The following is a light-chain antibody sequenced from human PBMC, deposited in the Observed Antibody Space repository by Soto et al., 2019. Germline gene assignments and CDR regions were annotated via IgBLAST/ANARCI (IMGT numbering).Light chain of an antibody. J-gene: IGKJ2*01. Sequence: DIQMTQSPSSLSASIGDRVTITCQASQNINSHLNWYQQKPGKAPKVLIYAASRLQSGVPSRFSGSGSGTEFTLTISSLEPEDFATYYCQQSHITTLFTFGKGTKLEIK. CDR2: AAS. CDR1: QNINSH. V-gene: IGKV1-39*01. CDR3: QQSHITTLFT.